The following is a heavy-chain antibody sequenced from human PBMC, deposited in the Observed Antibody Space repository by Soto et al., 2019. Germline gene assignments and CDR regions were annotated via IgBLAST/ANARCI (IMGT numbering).Heavy chain of an antibody. D-gene: IGHD2-2*02. CDR2: ISRSGNTM. CDR1: GFTSWDYD. Sequence: GSLRLSCAASGFTSWDYDMSWIRQAPGKGLEWVSYISRSGNTMYYGDYVKGRFTISRDNAENSVFLQMISLRAEDTAGYYCVREGRSSTSCNTGCAFDIWGQGTMVTVSS. J-gene: IGHJ3*02. CDR3: VREGRSSTSCNTGCAFDI. V-gene: IGHV3-11*01.